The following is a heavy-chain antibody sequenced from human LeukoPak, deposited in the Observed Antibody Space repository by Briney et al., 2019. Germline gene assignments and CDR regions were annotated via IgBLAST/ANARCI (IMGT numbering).Heavy chain of an antibody. CDR1: GFTFSSYW. Sequence: GGSLRLSCAASGFTFSSYWMSWVRQAPGKGLEWVANIKQDGSEKHYVDSVKGRFTISRDNAKNSLYLQMNSLRAEDTAVYYCARDLEVIAAAGNYDYWGQGTLVTVSS. V-gene: IGHV3-7*03. CDR3: ARDLEVIAAAGNYDY. J-gene: IGHJ4*02. D-gene: IGHD6-13*01. CDR2: IKQDGSEK.